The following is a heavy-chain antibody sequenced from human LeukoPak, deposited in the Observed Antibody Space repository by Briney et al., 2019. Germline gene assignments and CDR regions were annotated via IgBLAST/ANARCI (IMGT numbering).Heavy chain of an antibody. J-gene: IGHJ6*02. D-gene: IGHD3-10*01. CDR2: ISYDGSDK. CDR1: EFTFKSYG. V-gene: IGHV3-30*18. Sequence: GRSLRLSCSASEFTFKSYGMHWVRQAPGKGLEWVAVISYDGSDKYYADSVKGRFTISRDNSKNTLYLDMNSLRAEDTAAYYCAKDRTYYFGSGYMDVWGQGTTVTVSS. CDR3: AKDRTYYFGSGYMDV.